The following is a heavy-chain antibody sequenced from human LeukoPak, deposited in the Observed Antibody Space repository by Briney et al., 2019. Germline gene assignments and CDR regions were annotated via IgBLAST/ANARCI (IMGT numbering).Heavy chain of an antibody. J-gene: IGHJ4*02. CDR1: GGSISSYY. Sequence: PSETLSLTCTVSGGSISSYYWSWLRQPAGKGLEWIGYIYYSGSTNYNPSFKSRVTISVDTSKNQFSLKLSSVTAADTAVYYCARDRLAAAGLDYWGQGTLVTVSS. V-gene: IGHV4-59*12. CDR3: ARDRLAAAGLDY. CDR2: IYYSGST. D-gene: IGHD6-13*01.